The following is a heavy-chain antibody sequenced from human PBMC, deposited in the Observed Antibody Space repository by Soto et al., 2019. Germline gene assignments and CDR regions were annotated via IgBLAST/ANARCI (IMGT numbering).Heavy chain of an antibody. CDR3: ARDRGGGDLRFLEWLSLRPFDY. Sequence: GASVKVSCKASGYTFTSYGISWVRQAPGQGLEWMGWISAYNGNTNYAQKLQGRVTMTTDTSTSTAYMELRSLRSDDTAVYYCARDRGGGDLRFLEWLSLRPFDYWGQGTLVTVSS. CDR1: GYTFTSYG. CDR2: ISAYNGNT. J-gene: IGHJ4*02. D-gene: IGHD3-3*01. V-gene: IGHV1-18*01.